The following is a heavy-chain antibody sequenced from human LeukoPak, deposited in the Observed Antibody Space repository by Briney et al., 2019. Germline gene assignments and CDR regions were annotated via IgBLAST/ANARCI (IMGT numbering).Heavy chain of an antibody. CDR3: AINSGGSVDY. D-gene: IGHD2-15*01. CDR1: GGSFSGYY. CDR2: IYYSGST. J-gene: IGHJ4*02. V-gene: IGHV4-59*01. Sequence: PSETLSLTCAVYGGSFSGYYWSWIRQPPGKGLEWIGYIYYSGSTSYNPSLKSRVTISIDTSKNQFSLRLNSVTTADTAVYYCAINSGGSVDYWGQGTLATVSS.